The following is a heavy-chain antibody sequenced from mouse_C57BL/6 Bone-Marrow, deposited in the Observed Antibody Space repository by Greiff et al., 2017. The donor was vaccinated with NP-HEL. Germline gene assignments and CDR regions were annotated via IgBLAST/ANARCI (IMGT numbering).Heavy chain of an antibody. CDR1: GFTFTDYS. J-gene: IGHJ1*03. V-gene: IGHV7-3*01. Sequence: EVKLVESGGGLVQPGGSLSLSCAASGFTFTDYSMSWVRQPPGRALRWLGFIRNKANVYTTEYSASVKGRVTISRDNSQSILYLQMNALRAEDSATYYCARLGSYDGYYVWYFDVWGTGTTVTVSS. CDR2: IRNKANVYTT. CDR3: ARLGSYDGYYVWYFDV. D-gene: IGHD2-3*01.